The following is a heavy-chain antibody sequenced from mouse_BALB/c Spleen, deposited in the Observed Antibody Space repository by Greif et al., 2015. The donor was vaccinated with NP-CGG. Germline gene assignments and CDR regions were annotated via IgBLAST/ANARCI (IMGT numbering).Heavy chain of an antibody. V-gene: IGHV3-2*02. D-gene: IGHD1-1*01. Sequence: VQLQQSGPGLVKPSQSLSLTCTVTGYSITSDYAWNWIRQFPGNKLEWMGYISYSGSTSYNPSLKSRISITRDTSKNQFFLRLNSVTTEDTATYYCARSAYGSSPPYYAMDYWGQGTSVTVSS. J-gene: IGHJ4*01. CDR2: ISYSGST. CDR1: GYSITSDYA. CDR3: ARSAYGSSPPYYAMDY.